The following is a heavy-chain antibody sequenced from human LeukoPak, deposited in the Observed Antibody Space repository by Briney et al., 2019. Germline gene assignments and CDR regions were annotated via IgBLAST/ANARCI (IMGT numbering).Heavy chain of an antibody. CDR3: VRGDSRDY. CDR2: IPDSGSYS. J-gene: IGHJ4*02. D-gene: IGHD6-13*01. Sequence: PGGSLRLSCAASGFTFSTFTMNWVRQAPGKGLEWVSSIPDSGSYSHHADLVKGRFTISRDNATNSLYLDMDSLGAEDTAVYYCVRGDSRDYWGQGTLVTVSS. V-gene: IGHV3-21*01. CDR1: GFTFSTFT.